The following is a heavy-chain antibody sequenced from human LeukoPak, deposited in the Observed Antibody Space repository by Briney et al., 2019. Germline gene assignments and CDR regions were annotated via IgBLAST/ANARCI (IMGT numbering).Heavy chain of an antibody. CDR2: INLNSGGT. V-gene: IGHV1-2*02. CDR1: GYTFTGYY. J-gene: IGHJ3*02. CDR3: AREGDYYDSSGSSDAFDI. Sequence: ASVKVSCKASGYTFTGYYMHWVRQAPGQGLEWMGWINLNSGGTNYAQKFQGRVTMTRDTSISTAYMELSRLRSDDTAVYYCAREGDYYDSSGSSDAFDIWGQGTMVTVSS. D-gene: IGHD3-22*01.